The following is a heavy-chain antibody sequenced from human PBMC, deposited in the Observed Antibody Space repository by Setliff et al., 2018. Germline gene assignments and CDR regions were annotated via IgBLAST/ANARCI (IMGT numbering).Heavy chain of an antibody. D-gene: IGHD3-10*01. CDR2: IYHAGST. CDR3: ARGGGYGSGGSFHNAPFDY. J-gene: IGHJ4*02. Sequence: SETLSLTCTVSGGSISSGSYYWGWIRQPPGKGLEWIGNIYHAGSTYYNPSLESRVTISIDKPNKQFSLELRSLTAADTALYYCARGGGYGSGGSFHNAPFDYWGQGMLVTVSS. CDR1: GGSISSGSYY. V-gene: IGHV4-39*07.